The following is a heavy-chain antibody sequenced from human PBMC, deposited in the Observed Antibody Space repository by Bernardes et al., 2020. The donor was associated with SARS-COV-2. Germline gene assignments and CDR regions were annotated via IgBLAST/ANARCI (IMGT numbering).Heavy chain of an antibody. CDR1: GFTFSSSA. V-gene: IGHV3-23*01. J-gene: IGHJ4*02. CDR2: ISGSGGST. D-gene: IGHD3-22*01. Sequence: GSPLLLSCAASGFTFSSSAMSWVRQAPGQGLEWVSAISGSGGSTYYADSVKGRFTISRDNSKNTLYLQMNSLRAEDTAVYYCAKDPTSYYYDSSGQGAAFDYWGQGTLVTVSS. CDR3: AKDPTSYYYDSSGQGAAFDY.